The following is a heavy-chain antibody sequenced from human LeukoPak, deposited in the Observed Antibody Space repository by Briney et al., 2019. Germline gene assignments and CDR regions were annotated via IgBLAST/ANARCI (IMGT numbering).Heavy chain of an antibody. D-gene: IGHD1-26*01. CDR2: ISSSSSYI. J-gene: IGHJ4*02. V-gene: IGHV3-21*01. CDR3: ARVSGSYYRGYFDY. CDR1: GFTFSSYS. Sequence: PGGSLRLSCAASGFTFSSYSRNWVRQAPGKGLEWVSSISSSSSYIYYADSVKGRFTISRDNAKNSLYLQMNSLRAEDTAVYYCARVSGSYYRGYFDYWGQGTLVTVSS.